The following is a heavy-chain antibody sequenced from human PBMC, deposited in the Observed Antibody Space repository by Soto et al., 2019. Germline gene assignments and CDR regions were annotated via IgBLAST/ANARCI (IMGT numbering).Heavy chain of an antibody. CDR1: GGSFSGYY. CDR2: INHSGST. D-gene: IGHD2-8*02. J-gene: IGHJ4*02. V-gene: IGHV4-34*01. Sequence: QVQLQQWGAGLLKPSETLSLTCAVYGGSFSGYYWTWIRQPPGTGLEWIGEINHSGSTNYNPYLKSRVTISVDASKNQFSLKLTSVTAADTAVYYCARDNITGLFDYWGQGTLVTVSS. CDR3: ARDNITGLFDY.